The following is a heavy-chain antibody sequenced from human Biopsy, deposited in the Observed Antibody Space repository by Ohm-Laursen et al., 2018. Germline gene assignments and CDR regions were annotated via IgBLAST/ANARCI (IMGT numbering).Heavy chain of an antibody. V-gene: IGHV4-31*03. Sequence: TLSLTCTVSGVSINGGRYYWNWIRHHPGKGLEWIGNIFYSANTYYNPSLKSRVTISVDTSKNQFSLRLNSVTAADTAVYYCTRVRTFGGVIGGYYFDSWGQGILVTVAS. D-gene: IGHD3-16*02. CDR2: IFYSANT. J-gene: IGHJ4*02. CDR1: GVSINGGRYY. CDR3: TRVRTFGGVIGGYYFDS.